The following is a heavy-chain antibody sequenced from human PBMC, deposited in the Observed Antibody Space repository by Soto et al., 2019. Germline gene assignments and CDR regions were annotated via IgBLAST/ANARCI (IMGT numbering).Heavy chain of an antibody. CDR1: GFTFSSYG. J-gene: IGHJ4*02. V-gene: IGHV3-30*03. CDR3: ARSLDYYDSSGYYSGPFDY. CDR2: ISYDGSNK. Sequence: GGSLRLSCAASGFTFSSYGMHWVRQAPGKGLEWVAVISYDGSNKYYADSVKGRFTISRDNAKNSLYLQMNSLRAEDTAVYYCARSLDYYDSSGYYSGPFDYWGQGTLVTVSS. D-gene: IGHD3-22*01.